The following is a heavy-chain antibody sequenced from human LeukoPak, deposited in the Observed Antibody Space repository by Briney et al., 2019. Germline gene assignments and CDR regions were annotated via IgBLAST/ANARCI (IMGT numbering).Heavy chain of an antibody. CDR1: GFTVSSNY. CDR3: ARGEVRGRPYRPAFDI. D-gene: IGHD1-1*01. Sequence: GGSLRLSCAASGFTVSSNYMSWVRQAPGKGLEWVSVIYSGGSTYYADSVKGRFTISRDNSKNTLYLQMNSLRAEDTAVYYCARGEVRGRPYRPAFDIWGQGTMVTVSS. CDR2: IYSGGST. V-gene: IGHV3-53*01. J-gene: IGHJ3*02.